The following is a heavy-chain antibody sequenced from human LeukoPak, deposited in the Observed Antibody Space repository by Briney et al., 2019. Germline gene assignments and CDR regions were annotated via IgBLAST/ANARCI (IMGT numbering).Heavy chain of an antibody. CDR1: GYTFTSYG. CDR2: ISAYNGNT. Sequence: ASVEVSCKASGYTFTSYGISWVRQAPGQGLEWMGWISAYNGNTNYAQKLQGRVTMTTDTSTSTAYMELRSLRSDDTAVYYCARVTGMTYYYDSSGVDYWGQGTLVTVSS. J-gene: IGHJ4*02. D-gene: IGHD3-22*01. V-gene: IGHV1-18*01. CDR3: ARVTGMTYYYDSSGVDY.